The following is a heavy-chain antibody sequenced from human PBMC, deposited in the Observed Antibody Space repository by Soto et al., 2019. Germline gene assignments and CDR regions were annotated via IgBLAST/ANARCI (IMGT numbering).Heavy chain of an antibody. V-gene: IGHV3-74*01. CDR3: VRGYSYGSYPYYYYGMDV. D-gene: IGHD5-18*01. Sequence: EVQLVESGGGLVQPGGSLRLSCAASGFTFSNFWMHWVRQAPGKGLVWVSRINSDGSSTNYAESVKGRSTISRENAKNTLYLQMISLRAEDTAVYYCVRGYSYGSYPYYYYGMDVWGQGTTVTVSS. CDR2: INSDGSST. J-gene: IGHJ6*02. CDR1: GFTFSNFW.